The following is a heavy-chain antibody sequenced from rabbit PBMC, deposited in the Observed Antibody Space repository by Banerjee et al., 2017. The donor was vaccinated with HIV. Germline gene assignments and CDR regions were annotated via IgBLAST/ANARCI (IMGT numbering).Heavy chain of an antibody. CDR1: GFDLSSYYV. J-gene: IGHJ4*01. V-gene: IGHV1S45*01. CDR2: IDAGSGTT. CDR3: ARDAGGDGYSNDL. Sequence: PEGSLKLSCTASGFDLSSYYVMCWVRQAPGKGLEWIGCIDAGSGTTYYANWAKGRFTISKTSSTTVTLQMTSLTAADTATYFCARDAGGDGYSNDLWGPGTLVTVS. D-gene: IGHD7-1*01.